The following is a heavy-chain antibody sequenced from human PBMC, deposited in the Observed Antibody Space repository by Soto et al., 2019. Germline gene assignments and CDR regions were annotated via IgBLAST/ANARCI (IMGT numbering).Heavy chain of an antibody. V-gene: IGHV4-31*03. CDR2: IYYSGST. D-gene: IGHD2-21*02. Sequence: SETLSLTCTVSGGSISSGGYYWSWIRQHPGKGLEWIGYIYYSGSTYYNPSLKSRVTISVDTSKNQFSLKLSSVTAADTAVYYCARVVVPDYYYYGMDVWGQGTTVTVSS. J-gene: IGHJ6*02. CDR1: GGSISSGGYY. CDR3: ARVVVPDYYYYGMDV.